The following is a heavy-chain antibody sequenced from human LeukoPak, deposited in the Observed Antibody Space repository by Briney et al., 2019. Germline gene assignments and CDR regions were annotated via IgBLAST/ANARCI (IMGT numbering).Heavy chain of an antibody. CDR1: GFSFSFYA. D-gene: IGHD4-23*01. CDR3: ARDLDYGGNSGLDY. Sequence: PGGSLRLSCAASGFSFSFYAMHWVRQAPGKGLEWVTVISSDGNGKYYADSVKGRFTISRDNSKNTLYLQMNSLRAEDTAVYYCARDLDYGGNSGLDYWGQGTLVTVSS. J-gene: IGHJ4*02. CDR2: ISSDGNGK. V-gene: IGHV3-30*04.